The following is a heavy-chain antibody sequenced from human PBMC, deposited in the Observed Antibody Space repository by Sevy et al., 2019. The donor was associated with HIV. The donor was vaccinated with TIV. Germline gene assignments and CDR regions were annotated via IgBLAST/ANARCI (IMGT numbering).Heavy chain of an antibody. J-gene: IGHJ4*02. D-gene: IGHD2-15*01. CDR2: ISPHNGGT. V-gene: IGHV1-18*01. CDR1: GYTFTSYR. CDR3: ARAYSSGGSCYSLAH. Sequence: ASVKVSCKASGYTFTSYRITWVRQAPGQGLEWMGWISPHNGGTNYAQKLRGRVTMSSDTSTITAYMELRSLRSDDTAIYYCARAYSSGGSCYSLAHWGQGTLVTVSS.